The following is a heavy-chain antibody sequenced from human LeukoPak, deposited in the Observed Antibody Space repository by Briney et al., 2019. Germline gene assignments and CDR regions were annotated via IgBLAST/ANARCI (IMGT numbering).Heavy chain of an antibody. J-gene: IGHJ4*02. CDR1: GYTFTSYG. D-gene: IGHD4-11*01. Sequence: ASVKVSCKASGYTFTSYGISWVRQAPGQGLECMGWISAYNGNTNYAQKLQGRVTMTTDTSTSTAYMELRSLRSDDTAVYYCARANDYNFELDYWGQGTLVTVSS. V-gene: IGHV1-18*01. CDR3: ARANDYNFELDY. CDR2: ISAYNGNT.